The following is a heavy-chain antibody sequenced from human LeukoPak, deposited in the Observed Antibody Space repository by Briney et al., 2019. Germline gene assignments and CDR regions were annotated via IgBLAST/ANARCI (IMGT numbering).Heavy chain of an antibody. CDR1: GGSISSRHW. V-gene: IGHV4-4*02. CDR3: VRHDGRGGATMGALDS. J-gene: IGHJ4*02. CDR2: IFHSGST. Sequence: SGTLSLTCAVSGGSISSRHWWSWVRQPPGEGLEWIGEIFHSGSTNYNPSLKSRVTMSVDKSKNQFSLQLNSVTAADTAVYYCVRHDGRGGATMGALDSWGQGSLVTVSS. D-gene: IGHD5-12*01.